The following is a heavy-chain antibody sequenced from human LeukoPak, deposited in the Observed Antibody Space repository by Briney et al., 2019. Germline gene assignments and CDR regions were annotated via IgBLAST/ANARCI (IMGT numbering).Heavy chain of an antibody. CDR1: GFTFSSSG. V-gene: IGHV3-30*02. CDR3: AKDDYYDTSGYRD. CDR2: IRYDGSNK. J-gene: IGHJ4*02. D-gene: IGHD3-22*01. Sequence: GGSLRLSCAASGFTFSSSGMHWVRQAPGKGLEWVAFIRYDGSNKYYADSVKGRFTISRDNSKNTLYLQMNSLRAEDTAVYYCAKDDYYDTSGYRDWGQGTLVTVSS.